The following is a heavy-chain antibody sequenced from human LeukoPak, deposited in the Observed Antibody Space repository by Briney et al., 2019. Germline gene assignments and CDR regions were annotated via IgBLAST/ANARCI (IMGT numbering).Heavy chain of an antibody. CDR3: AQGSHYYGSGSHRRGHYFDY. D-gene: IGHD3-10*01. Sequence: GGSLRLSCAASGFTFSNYGIHWVRQAPGKGLEWVAVISYDGIHKFYTESVKGRFTISRDNSKNTLYLQMNSLRGEDTAVYYCAQGSHYYGSGSHRRGHYFDYWGQGTLVTVSS. V-gene: IGHV3-30*18. CDR2: ISYDGIHK. J-gene: IGHJ4*02. CDR1: GFTFSNYG.